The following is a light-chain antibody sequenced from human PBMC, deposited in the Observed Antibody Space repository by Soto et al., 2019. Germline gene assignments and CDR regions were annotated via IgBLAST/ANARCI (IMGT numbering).Light chain of an antibody. CDR3: SSYSFAASLYV. CDR1: SFKN. J-gene: IGLJ1*01. V-gene: IGLV2-14*03. CDR2: DVS. Sequence: QSVLTQPASVSGSPGQSITISCTGTSFKNVSWYQQHPGQAPTLLIYDVSYRPSGISHRFSGSESAYTASLTISGLQAEAEAEYYCSSYSFAASLYVFGTGTKLTVL.